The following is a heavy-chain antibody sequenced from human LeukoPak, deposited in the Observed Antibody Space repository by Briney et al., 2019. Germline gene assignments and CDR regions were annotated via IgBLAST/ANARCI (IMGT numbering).Heavy chain of an antibody. D-gene: IGHD3-22*01. J-gene: IGHJ4*02. Sequence: MSSETLSLTCTVSGGSISSYYWSWIRQPPGKGLEWIGYIYYSGSTNYNPSLKSRVTISVDTSKNQFSLKLSSVTAADTAVYYCARTYYYDSSGYSVFDYWGQGTLVTVSS. CDR2: IYYSGST. CDR3: ARTYYYDSSGYSVFDY. CDR1: GGSISSYY. V-gene: IGHV4-59*01.